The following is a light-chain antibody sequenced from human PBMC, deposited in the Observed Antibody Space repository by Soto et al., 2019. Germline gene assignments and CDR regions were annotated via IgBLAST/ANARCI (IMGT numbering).Light chain of an antibody. Sequence: EVVLTQSPATLSVSQGQRVTLSFXXRQSVRSNLAWYQQKPGQPPRLLLYGASTRATGIPARCSGSGSWTEFTLTISSLQSEDFAVYYCQQYNNWPPITFGQGTRLEIK. J-gene: IGKJ5*01. CDR1: QSVRSN. V-gene: IGKV3-15*01. CDR3: QQYNNWPPIT. CDR2: GAS.